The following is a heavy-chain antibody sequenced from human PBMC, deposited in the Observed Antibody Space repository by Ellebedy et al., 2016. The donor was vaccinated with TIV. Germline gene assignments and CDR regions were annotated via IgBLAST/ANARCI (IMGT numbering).Heavy chain of an antibody. J-gene: IGHJ5*02. CDR2: VSGTGART. CDR1: GFLLINYA. Sequence: GESLKISCAASGFLLINYAMNWVRQAPGKGLEWVSTVSGTGARTDYVDSVKGRFTISRDTSRNTLFLEMNSLTIEDTAIYYCVRDGYNQVAYDLWGQGTLVTVSS. D-gene: IGHD5-24*01. V-gene: IGHV3-23*01. CDR3: VRDGYNQVAYDL.